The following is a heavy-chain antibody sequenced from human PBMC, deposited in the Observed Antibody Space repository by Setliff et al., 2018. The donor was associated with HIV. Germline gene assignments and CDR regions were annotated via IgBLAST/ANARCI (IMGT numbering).Heavy chain of an antibody. CDR1: GFTFSTYT. Sequence: PGGSLRLSCAASGFTFSTYTMNWVRQAPGKGLEWVSYISSSSSTIYYADSVKGRFTISRDNAKNSLYLQMNSLRAEDTAVYYCAREDRSAAGTLFDYWGQGTLVTVSS. D-gene: IGHD6-13*01. J-gene: IGHJ4*02. CDR2: ISSSSSTI. V-gene: IGHV3-48*04. CDR3: AREDRSAAGTLFDY.